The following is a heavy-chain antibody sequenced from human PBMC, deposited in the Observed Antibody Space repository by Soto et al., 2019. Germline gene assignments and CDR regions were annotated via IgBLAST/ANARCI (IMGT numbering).Heavy chain of an antibody. CDR1: GYTFTSYG. J-gene: IGHJ4*02. CDR2: ISGFKGNT. Sequence: QVQLVQSGAEVKKPGASVKVSCNASGYTFTSYGITWVRQAPGQGLEWMGWISGFKGNTQYAQKFQGRVTMTTDTSTSTAYMELRNLRSDDTAVYYCARERGFASSWGYFFDYWGQGTLVTVSS. D-gene: IGHD6-13*01. CDR3: ARERGFASSWGYFFDY. V-gene: IGHV1-18*01.